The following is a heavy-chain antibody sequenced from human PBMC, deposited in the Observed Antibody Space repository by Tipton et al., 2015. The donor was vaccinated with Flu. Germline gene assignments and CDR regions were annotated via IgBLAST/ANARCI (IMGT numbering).Heavy chain of an antibody. CDR1: GFTFSSYA. V-gene: IGHV3-33*01. D-gene: IGHD5-24*01. J-gene: IGHJ4*02. CDR2: IWYDGSDK. Sequence: SLRLSCAASGFTFSSYAMHWVRQAPGKGLEWVAVIWYDGSDKYYADSVKGRFTISRDNSEDILYLQMNSLRAEDTAVYYCARGRWLHSNNWGQGTVVTVSS. CDR3: ARGRWLHSNN.